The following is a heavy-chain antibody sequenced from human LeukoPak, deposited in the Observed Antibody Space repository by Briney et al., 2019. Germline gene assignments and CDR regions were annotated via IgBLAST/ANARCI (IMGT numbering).Heavy chain of an antibody. CDR2: INPNSGGT. CDR1: GYTFTGYY. V-gene: IGHV1-2*02. Sequence: ASVKVSCKASGYTFTGYYMHWVRQAPGQGLEWMGWINPNSGGTNYAQKFQGRVTMTRDTSISTAYMELSRLRSDDTAVYYCARDGGDGYNFPFDYWGQGTLVTVSS. D-gene: IGHD5-24*01. J-gene: IGHJ4*02. CDR3: ARDGGDGYNFPFDY.